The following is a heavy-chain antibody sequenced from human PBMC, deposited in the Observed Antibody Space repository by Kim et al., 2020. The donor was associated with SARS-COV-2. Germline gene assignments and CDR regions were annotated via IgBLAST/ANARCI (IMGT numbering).Heavy chain of an antibody. V-gene: IGHV1-69*13. Sequence: SVKVSCKASGCTFSSYAINWVRQAPGQGLEWMGGIIPIFGTANYAQKFQGRVTITADESTSTAYMELSSLRSDDTAVYYCARAFCRTSGKAYCGVDCYSYYYYGMDVWGQGTTVTVSS. D-gene: IGHD2-21*01. CDR1: GCTFSSYA. CDR2: IIPIFGTA. CDR3: ARAFCRTSGKAYCGVDCYSYYYYGMDV. J-gene: IGHJ6*02.